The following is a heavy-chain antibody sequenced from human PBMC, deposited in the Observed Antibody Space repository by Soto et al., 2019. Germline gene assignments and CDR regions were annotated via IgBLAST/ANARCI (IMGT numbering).Heavy chain of an antibody. J-gene: IGHJ6*03. Sequence: SVKVSCKASGFTFTSSAMQWVRQARGQRLEWIGWIVVGSGNTNYAQKFQERVTITRDMSTSTAYMELSSLRSEDTAVYYCAARGGYCSGGSCYSDWAYYYYMDVWGKGTTVTVSS. V-gene: IGHV1-58*02. CDR3: AARGGYCSGGSCYSDWAYYYYMDV. CDR1: GFTFTSSA. D-gene: IGHD2-15*01. CDR2: IVVGSGNT.